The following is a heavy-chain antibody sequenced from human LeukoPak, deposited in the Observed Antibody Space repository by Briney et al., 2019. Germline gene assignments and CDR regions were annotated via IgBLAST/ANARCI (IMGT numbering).Heavy chain of an antibody. D-gene: IGHD3-3*01. Sequence: ASVKVSCKASGYTFTGYYMHWVRQAPGQGLEWMGWINPNSGGTNYAQKFQGRVTMTRDTSISTAYMELSRLRSDDTAVYYCARGECYDFWSGYYRFDPWGQGTLVTVSS. J-gene: IGHJ5*02. V-gene: IGHV1-2*02. CDR1: GYTFTGYY. CDR3: ARGECYDFWSGYYRFDP. CDR2: INPNSGGT.